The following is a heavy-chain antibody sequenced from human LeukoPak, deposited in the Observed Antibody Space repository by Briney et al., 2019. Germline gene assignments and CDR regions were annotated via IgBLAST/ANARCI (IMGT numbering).Heavy chain of an antibody. J-gene: IGHJ4*02. CDR2: ISWNSGSI. V-gene: IGHV3-9*03. D-gene: IGHD3-22*01. CDR3: AKDIGYDSSGYLDY. CDR1: GFTFDDCA. Sequence: GRSLRLSCAASGFTFDDCAMHWVRQAPGKGLEWVSGISWNSGSIGYADSVKGRFTISRDNAKNSLYLQMNSLRAEDMALYYCAKDIGYDSSGYLDYWGQGTLVTVSS.